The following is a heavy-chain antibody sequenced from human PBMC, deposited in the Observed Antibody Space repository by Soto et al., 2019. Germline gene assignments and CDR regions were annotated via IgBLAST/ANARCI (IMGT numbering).Heavy chain of an antibody. CDR2: IYFTGNT. Sequence: SETLSLTCTFSGVSISTYYWIWVRQPPGKGLDLIGYIYFTGNTNYNPSRKSRVSISVDTSKNQFSLRLSSVTAADTAVYYCARAVGYCSGGNCYDCDYWGHGTLVTVSS. V-gene: IGHV4-59*01. J-gene: IGHJ4*01. D-gene: IGHD2-15*01. CDR3: ARAVGYCSGGNCYDCDY. CDR1: GVSISTYY.